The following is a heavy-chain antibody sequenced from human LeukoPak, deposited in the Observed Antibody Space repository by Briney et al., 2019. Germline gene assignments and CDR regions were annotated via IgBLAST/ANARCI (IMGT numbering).Heavy chain of an antibody. CDR3: ARVLHSNSEAWFDP. CDR1: GYTLTSYG. CDR2: ISTQSGNT. D-gene: IGHD6-6*01. Sequence: ASVKVSCEASGYTLTSYGINWMRQAPGQGLEWMGWISTQSGNTNYAQKVQGRLTLTTDRSTNTAYMELRSLRSDDTAVYYCARVLHSNSEAWFDPWGQGTLVTVSS. V-gene: IGHV1-18*01. J-gene: IGHJ5*02.